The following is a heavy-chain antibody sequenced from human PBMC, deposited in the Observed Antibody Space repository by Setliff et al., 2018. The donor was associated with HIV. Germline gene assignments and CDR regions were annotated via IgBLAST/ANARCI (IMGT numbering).Heavy chain of an antibody. CDR3: ARVPGRDYYDTSGDFDY. J-gene: IGHJ4*02. Sequence: PSETLSLTCTVSGGSISSDYWSWIRQPPGKGLEWIGYVYHSGSTNYNPSPKSRVTISVDTSKNQFSMKLRSVTAADTAVYYCARVPGRDYYDTSGDFDYWGLGTLVTVSS. CDR1: GGSISSDY. D-gene: IGHD3-22*01. CDR2: VYHSGST. V-gene: IGHV4-59*08.